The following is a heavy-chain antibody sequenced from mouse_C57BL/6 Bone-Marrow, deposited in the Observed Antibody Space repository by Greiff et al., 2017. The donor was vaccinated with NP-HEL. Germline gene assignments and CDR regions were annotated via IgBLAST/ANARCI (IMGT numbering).Heavy chain of an antibody. D-gene: IGHD1-1*01. CDR3: ARRDYYYGSSYVSSWFAY. CDR2: ILPGSGST. V-gene: IGHV1-9*01. CDR1: GYTFTGYW. J-gene: IGHJ3*01. Sequence: QVQLQQSGAELMKPGASVKLSCKATGYTFTGYWIEWVKQRPGHGLEWIGEILPGSGSTNYNEKFKGKATFTADTSSNTAYMQLSSLTTEDSAIYYCARRDYYYGSSYVSSWFAYWGQGTLVTVSA.